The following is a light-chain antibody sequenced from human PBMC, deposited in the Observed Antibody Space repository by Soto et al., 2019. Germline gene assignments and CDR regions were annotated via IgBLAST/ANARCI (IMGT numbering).Light chain of an antibody. CDR2: AAS. CDR1: QSISSW. V-gene: IGKV1-39*01. CDR3: QQSYSTPYT. Sequence: DIQMTQSPATLSASXGXRXXIGCRASQSISSWLAWYQQKPGKAPKLLIYAASSLQSGVPSRFSGSGSGTDFTLTISSLQPEDFATYYCQQSYSTPYTFGQGTKVDIK. J-gene: IGKJ2*01.